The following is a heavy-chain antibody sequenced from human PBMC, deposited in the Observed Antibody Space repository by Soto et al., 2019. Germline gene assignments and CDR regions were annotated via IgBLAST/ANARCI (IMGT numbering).Heavy chain of an antibody. D-gene: IGHD2-21*01. Sequence: DVQLLESGGDLVQPGGSLRLSCIASGFTFRNYAMAWVRQAPGEDLEWVSAIGTSGTPTLYADSVKSRFSISRDDSRNTVSLQMNSLGVVDTATYYCTRILWSSRRDALDICGQGTTVTVSS. CDR3: TRILWSSRRDALDI. V-gene: IGHV3-23*01. J-gene: IGHJ3*02. CDR2: IGTSGTPT. CDR1: GFTFRNYA.